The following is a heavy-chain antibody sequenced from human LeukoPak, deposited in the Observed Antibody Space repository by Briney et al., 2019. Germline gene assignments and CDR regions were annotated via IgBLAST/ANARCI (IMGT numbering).Heavy chain of an antibody. CDR3: ARDWRLHSGSYYGDYYYYMDV. J-gene: IGHJ6*03. V-gene: IGHV1-18*01. D-gene: IGHD1-26*01. CDR1: GYTFTSYG. Sequence: ASVKVSCKASGYTFTSYGISWVRQAPGQGLEWMGWISSYNGKTNYAQKLQGRVTMTTDTSTSTAYMELRSLRSDDTAVYYCARDWRLHSGSYYGDYYYYMDVWGKGTTVTVSS. CDR2: ISSYNGKT.